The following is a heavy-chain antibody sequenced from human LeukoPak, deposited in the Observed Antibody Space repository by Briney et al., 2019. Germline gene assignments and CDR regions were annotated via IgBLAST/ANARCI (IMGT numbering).Heavy chain of an antibody. CDR3: TTEDDGYFDY. V-gene: IGHV3-15*07. CDR2: IKSKTDGRTT. CDR1: GFTFSNAW. J-gene: IGHJ4*02. Sequence: GGSLRLSCAASGFTFSNAWMNWVRQAPGKGLEWVGRIKSKTDGRTTDYAAPVKGRFTISRDDSKNTLYLQMNSLKTEDTAVYYCTTEDDGYFDYWGQGTLVTVSS.